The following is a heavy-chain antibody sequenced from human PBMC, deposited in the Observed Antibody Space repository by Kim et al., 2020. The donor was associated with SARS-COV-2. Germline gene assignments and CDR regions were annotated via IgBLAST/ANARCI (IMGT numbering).Heavy chain of an antibody. Sequence: TFYADYVKSRFTIARDNSKNTLYLQMNTLRVEDTAIYYCAKKPRYYYGMDVWGQGTTVTVSS. V-gene: IGHV3-23*01. CDR3: AKKPRYYYGMDV. J-gene: IGHJ6*02. CDR2: T.